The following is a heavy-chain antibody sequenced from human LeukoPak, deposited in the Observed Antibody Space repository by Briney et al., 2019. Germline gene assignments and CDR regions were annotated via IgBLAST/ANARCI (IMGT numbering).Heavy chain of an antibody. CDR3: ASRYYDFWSGSYSTYGMDV. Sequence: GGSLRLSCVASGFTFSNYAMSWVRQAPGKGLEWVSVIYSGGSTYYADSVKGRFTISRDNSKNTLYLQMNSLRAEDTAVYYCASRYYDFWSGSYSTYGMDVWGQGTTVTVSS. J-gene: IGHJ6*02. D-gene: IGHD3-3*01. CDR2: IYSGGST. V-gene: IGHV3-66*01. CDR1: GFTFSNYA.